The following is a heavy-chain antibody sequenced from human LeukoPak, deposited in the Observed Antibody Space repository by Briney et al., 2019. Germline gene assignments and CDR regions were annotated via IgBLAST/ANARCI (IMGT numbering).Heavy chain of an antibody. Sequence: SVKVSCKASGGTFSSYAISWVRQAPGQGLEWMGWIIPILGTANYAQKFQGRVTITTDESTSTAYMVLSSLRSEDTAVYYCARHTRHYYDSSGDAFDIWGQGTMVTVSS. CDR1: GGTFSSYA. V-gene: IGHV1-69*05. J-gene: IGHJ3*02. CDR2: IIPILGTA. CDR3: ARHTRHYYDSSGDAFDI. D-gene: IGHD3-22*01.